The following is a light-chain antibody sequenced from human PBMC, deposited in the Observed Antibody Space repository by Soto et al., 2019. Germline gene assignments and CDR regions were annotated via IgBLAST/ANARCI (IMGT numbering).Light chain of an antibody. CDR3: QQRSNWPPLT. CDR2: DAS. V-gene: IGKV3-11*01. CDR1: QSVSSF. Sequence: EVVLTQSPATLSLSPGERATLSCRASQSVSSFLAWYQQKPGQAPRLLIYDASNRAPGIPARFSGSGSGTEFTLTISSLEPEDFAVYYCQQRSNWPPLTLGGGTKVEIK. J-gene: IGKJ4*01.